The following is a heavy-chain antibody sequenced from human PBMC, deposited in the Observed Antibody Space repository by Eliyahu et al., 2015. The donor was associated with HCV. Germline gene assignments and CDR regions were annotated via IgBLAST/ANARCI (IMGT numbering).Heavy chain of an antibody. V-gene: IGHV3-21*01. Sequence: EVQLVESGGGLVKPGGSLRLSCAASGFTFSXYSMNWVRQAPGKGLEWVSSITSSSNYIYYADSVKGRFTISRDNAKDSLYLQLNSLRAEDTAVYYCARVGSHYDILTAYYSWYFDLWGRGTLVTVSS. CDR2: ITSSSNYI. J-gene: IGHJ2*01. D-gene: IGHD3-9*01. CDR3: ARVGSHYDILTAYYSWYFDL. CDR1: GFTFSXYS.